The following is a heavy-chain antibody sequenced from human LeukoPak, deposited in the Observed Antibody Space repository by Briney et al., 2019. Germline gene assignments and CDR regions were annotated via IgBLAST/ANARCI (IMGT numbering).Heavy chain of an antibody. J-gene: IGHJ3*02. Sequence: SDTLSLTCAVSGYSISTSNYWAWIRQPTGKGLEWIGHIYYSGGIYYNPSLKSRVTMSVDTSKNQFSLKLSSVTAVDTAVYYCARKTTTGPTKAAFDIWGQGTMLTVSS. V-gene: IGHV4-28*05. CDR2: IYYSGGI. CDR1: GYSISTSNY. D-gene: IGHD4-17*01. CDR3: ARKTTTGPTKAAFDI.